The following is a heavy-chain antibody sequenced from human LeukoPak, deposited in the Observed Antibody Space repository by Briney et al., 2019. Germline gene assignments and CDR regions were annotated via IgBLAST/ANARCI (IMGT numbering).Heavy chain of an antibody. CDR3: ARDPGGSGYSFDS. J-gene: IGHJ4*02. Sequence: PGGSLRLSCAVSGITFSSSGMHWVRQAPGKGLEWVALIWYDGSNKYYADSVKGRFTISRDNSKNTLYLQMNSLRAEDTAIYYCARDPGGSGYSFDSWGQGTLVTVSS. CDR1: GITFSSSG. V-gene: IGHV3-33*08. CDR2: IWYDGSNK. D-gene: IGHD6-19*01.